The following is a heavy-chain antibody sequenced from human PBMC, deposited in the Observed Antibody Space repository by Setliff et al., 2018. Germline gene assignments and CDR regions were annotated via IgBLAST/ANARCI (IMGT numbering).Heavy chain of an antibody. CDR1: GFTFDDYA. CDR2: ITWNSGNI. V-gene: IGHV3-9*01. CDR3: IRDKSGYRAYYYYMDV. D-gene: IGHD5-12*01. J-gene: IGHJ6*03. Sequence: GGSLRLSCAASGFTFDDYAMHWVRQAPGKGLEWVSSITWNSGNIAYGDAVRGRFVTSRDNAKNYLYLEMTSLRVEDTAVYYCIRDKSGYRAYYYYMDVWGTGTTVTVSS.